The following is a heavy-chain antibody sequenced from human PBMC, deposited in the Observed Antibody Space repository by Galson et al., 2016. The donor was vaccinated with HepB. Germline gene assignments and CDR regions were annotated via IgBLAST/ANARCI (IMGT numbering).Heavy chain of an antibody. V-gene: IGHV5-10-1*01. Sequence: QSGAEVKKPGESLRISCQGSTVNFTRYWISWVRQMPGKGLEWMGRIDPSDSYTKYSPSFQGHVTFSLDKSISTAYLQWSSLKASDTAMYYCAIFYFDSGSYYNPDYWGQGTLVTVSS. D-gene: IGHD3-10*01. J-gene: IGHJ4*02. CDR1: TVNFTRYW. CDR3: AIFYFDSGSYYNPDY. CDR2: IDPSDSYT.